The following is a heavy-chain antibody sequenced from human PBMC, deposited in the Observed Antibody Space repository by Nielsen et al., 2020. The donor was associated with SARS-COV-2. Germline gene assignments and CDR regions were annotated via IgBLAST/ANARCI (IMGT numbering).Heavy chain of an antibody. CDR3: ARVAERTGTTFFYYHNLAV. CDR1: GYSFTSYG. J-gene: IGHJ6*02. Sequence: KISCKGSGYSFTSYGISWVRQAPGQGLEWMGGLIPVFGAANYAQKFQGRVTITADESTSTAYLRLTNLRSDDTAVYYCARVAERTGTTFFYYHNLAVWGPGTTVIVSS. V-gene: IGHV1-69*01. CDR2: LIPVFGAA. D-gene: IGHD1-1*01.